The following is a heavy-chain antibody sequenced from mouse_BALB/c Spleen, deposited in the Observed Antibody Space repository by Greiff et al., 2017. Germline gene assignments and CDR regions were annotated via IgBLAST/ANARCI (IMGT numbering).Heavy chain of an antibody. V-gene: IGHV1-4*01. CDR2: INPSSGYT. J-gene: IGHJ4*01. D-gene: IGHD1-1*02. CDR1: GYTFTSYT. CDR3: ARAHYGYAMDY. Sequence: QVQLKQSGAELARPGASVKMSCKASGYTFTSYTMHWVKQRPGQGLEWIGYINPSSGYTNYNQKFKDKATLTADKSSSTAYMQLSSLTSEDSAVYYCARAHYGYAMDYWGQGTSVTVSS.